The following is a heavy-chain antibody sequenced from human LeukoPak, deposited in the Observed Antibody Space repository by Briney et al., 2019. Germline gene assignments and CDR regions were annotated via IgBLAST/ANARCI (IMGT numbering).Heavy chain of an antibody. D-gene: IGHD2-15*01. CDR1: GYSFASYW. CDR2: IDPGDSDT. CDR3: ARRKDCTGGRCHFDN. Sequence: GESLKISCKGSGYSFASYWIAWARQMPGKGLKWMGIIDPGDSDTRYSPSFQGQVTISVDKSINTAYVQWSSLKASDTAMYYCARRKDCTGGRCHFDNWAREPWSPSPQ. J-gene: IGHJ4*02. V-gene: IGHV5-51*01.